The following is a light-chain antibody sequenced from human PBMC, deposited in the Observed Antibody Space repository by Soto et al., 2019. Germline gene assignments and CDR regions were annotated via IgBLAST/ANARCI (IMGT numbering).Light chain of an antibody. V-gene: IGLV2-14*03. CDR1: SSDIGAYNF. J-gene: IGLJ1*01. CDR2: DVS. CDR3: GSSTSSSYV. Sequence: QSALTQPASVSGSPGQSITISCTGTSSDIGAYNFVSWYQQHPAKAPKLMIFDVSNRPSGVSNRFSGSKSGNTASLTISGLQAEDEADYYCGSSTSSSYVFGTGTRSPS.